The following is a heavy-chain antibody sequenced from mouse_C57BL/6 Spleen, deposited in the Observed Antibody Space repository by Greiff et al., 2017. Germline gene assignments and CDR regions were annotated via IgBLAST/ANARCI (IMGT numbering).Heavy chain of an antibody. CDR1: GYTFTSYG. CDR2: ICPRSGNT. J-gene: IGHJ1*03. V-gene: IGHV1-81*01. CDR3: ARGETRYWYFDV. Sequence: VHLVESGAELARPGASVKLSCKASGYTFTSYGISWVKQRTGQGLEWIGEICPRSGNTYYTEKFKGKATLTADKSSSTAYMELRSLTSEDSAVYCCARGETRYWYFDVWGTGTTVTVSS.